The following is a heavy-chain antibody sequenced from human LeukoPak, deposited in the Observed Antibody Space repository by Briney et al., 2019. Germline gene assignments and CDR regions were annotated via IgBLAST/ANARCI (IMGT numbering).Heavy chain of an antibody. CDR3: AKDTWWLALLFDY. Sequence: GGSLRLSCAASGFTFSSYSMNWVRQTPGKGLEWVAVVSSDGSSKEYADSVTGRFSISRDNSRNALYLQMDSLRAEDSAVYYCAKDTWWLALLFDYWGQGTQVTVSS. J-gene: IGHJ4*02. CDR1: GFTFSSYS. CDR2: VSSDGSSK. V-gene: IGHV3-30*18. D-gene: IGHD6-19*01.